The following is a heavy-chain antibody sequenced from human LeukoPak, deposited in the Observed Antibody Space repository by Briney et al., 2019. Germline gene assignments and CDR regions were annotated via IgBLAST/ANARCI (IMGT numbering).Heavy chain of an antibody. CDR3: TTARGDSSGWYAWFDP. CDR1: GGSISSSSHY. D-gene: IGHD6-19*01. V-gene: IGHV4-39*07. Sequence: PSKTLSLTCTVPGGSISSSSHYWGCIRQSPGKGLEWIGSVYHSGTTYYNPSLKSRVTISVDTSKNQFSLKLKSVTAADTAVYYCTTARGDSSGWYAWFDPWGQGTLVTVSS. CDR2: VYHSGTT. J-gene: IGHJ5*02.